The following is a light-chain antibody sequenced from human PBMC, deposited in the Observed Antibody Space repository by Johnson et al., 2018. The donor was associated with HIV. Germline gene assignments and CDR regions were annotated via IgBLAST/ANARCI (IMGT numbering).Light chain of an antibody. CDR1: SSNIGDNY. V-gene: IGLV1-51*02. Sequence: QSVLTQPPSVSAAPGQKVTISCSGSSSNIGDNYVSWYQQLPGTAPKVLIYENNERPSGIPDRFFGSKSGTSATLGITGVQTGDEADYYCGTWDSSLSAYVFGAGTKVIVL. CDR2: ENN. CDR3: GTWDSSLSAYV. J-gene: IGLJ1*01.